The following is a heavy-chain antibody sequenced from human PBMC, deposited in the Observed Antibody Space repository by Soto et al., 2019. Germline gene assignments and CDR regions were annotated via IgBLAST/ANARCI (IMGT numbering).Heavy chain of an antibody. J-gene: IGHJ4*02. CDR3: ARNGTPFCSNDHTRGFFEY. D-gene: IGHD2-15*01. CDR2: IFYSGST. CDR1: GDSMRSSSYY. Sequence: SETLSLTCTVSGDSMRSSSYYWVWIRQPPGKALEWIGSIFYSGSTSYNPSLRSRVAMSVDTSKNEFSLEINFVTAADTAVYYCARNGTPFCSNDHTRGFFEYWGQGALVTVSS. V-gene: IGHV4-39*01.